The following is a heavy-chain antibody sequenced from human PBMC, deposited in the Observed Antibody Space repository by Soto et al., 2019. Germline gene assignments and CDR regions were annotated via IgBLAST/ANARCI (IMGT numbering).Heavy chain of an antibody. CDR2: INHSGST. D-gene: IGHD1-7*01. Sequence: SETLSLTCAVYGGSFSGYYWSWIRQPPGKGLEWIGEINHSGSTNYNPSLKSRVTISVDTSKNQFSLKLSSVTAADTAVYYCARGLRPDRTGTTRVGYIDVWGKRTTVTVSS. CDR1: GGSFSGYY. V-gene: IGHV4-34*01. CDR3: ARGLRPDRTGTTRVGYIDV. J-gene: IGHJ6*03.